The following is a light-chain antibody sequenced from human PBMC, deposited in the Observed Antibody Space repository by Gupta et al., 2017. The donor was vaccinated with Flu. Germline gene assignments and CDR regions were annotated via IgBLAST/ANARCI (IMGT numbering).Light chain of an antibody. J-gene: IGLJ1*01. V-gene: IGLV2-14*03. CDR2: EVN. CDR3: SSYTSTSAYV. CDR1: SSDVGGFDY. Sequence: QSALTQPASVSGSPGQSITISCTGTSSDVGGFDYVSWYQQHPGKATILVIYEVNKRPAGVASRFSGSKSGNTASLTISGHQAEDETDYYCSSYTSTSAYVFGTGTKVTVL.